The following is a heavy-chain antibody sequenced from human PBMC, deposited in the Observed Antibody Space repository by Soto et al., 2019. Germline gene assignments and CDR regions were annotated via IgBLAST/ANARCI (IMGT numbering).Heavy chain of an antibody. CDR1: GTSMSGHF. CDR3: ARGVYLSLVRTGWFDP. CDR2: GYYSGSI. V-gene: IGHV4-59*11. D-gene: IGHD3-10*01. J-gene: IGHJ5*02. Sequence: SETLSLTCTVSGTSMSGHFWSWMRQPPGKGLERIGYGYYSGSILYNPSLKSRVTISLDTSKNHFSLRLNSMTSADTAVFYCARGVYLSLVRTGWFDPWGQGTLVTVSS.